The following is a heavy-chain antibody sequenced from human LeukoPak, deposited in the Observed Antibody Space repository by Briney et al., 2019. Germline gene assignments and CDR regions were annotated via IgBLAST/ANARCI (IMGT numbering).Heavy chain of an antibody. D-gene: IGHD5-12*01. V-gene: IGHV4-34*01. J-gene: IGHJ6*03. CDR1: GGSFSGYY. Sequence: SETLSLTCAVYGGSFSGYYWSWIRQPPGKGLEWIGEINHSGSTNYNPSLKSRVTISVDTSKNQFSLKLSSVTAADTAVYYCARGGTFVATYYYYMDVWGKGTTVTISS. CDR3: ARGGTFVATYYYYMDV. CDR2: INHSGST.